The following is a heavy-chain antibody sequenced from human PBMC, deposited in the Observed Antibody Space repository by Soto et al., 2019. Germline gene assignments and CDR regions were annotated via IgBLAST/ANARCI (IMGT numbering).Heavy chain of an antibody. D-gene: IGHD3-10*01. Sequence: GGSLRLSCAASGFTFSSYAMSWVRQAPGKGLEWVSGISDSVGSTYYADSVKGRYTISRDNSKNTLYLQMNSLRAEDTAVYYCAKGTYYYGSAPYYFDYWGQGTLVTGSS. CDR2: ISDSVGST. CDR1: GFTFSSYA. J-gene: IGHJ4*02. V-gene: IGHV3-23*01. CDR3: AKGTYYYGSAPYYFDY.